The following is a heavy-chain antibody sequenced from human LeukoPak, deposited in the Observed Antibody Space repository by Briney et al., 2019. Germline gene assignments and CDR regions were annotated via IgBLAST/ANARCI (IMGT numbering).Heavy chain of an antibody. CDR1: GGSISAHY. D-gene: IGHD1-26*01. CDR2: VYYTGTT. J-gene: IGHJ6*03. V-gene: IGHV4-59*11. CDR3: AKFGTYPVHVSYSYYYMDV. Sequence: PSETLSLTCTVSGGSISAHYWSWIRQPPGKGPEYIGDVYYTGTTNYNPSLKSRVTMSVDTSKNQFSLRLTSVTAADTALYYCAKFGTYPVHVSYSYYYMDVWGKGTSVTVSS.